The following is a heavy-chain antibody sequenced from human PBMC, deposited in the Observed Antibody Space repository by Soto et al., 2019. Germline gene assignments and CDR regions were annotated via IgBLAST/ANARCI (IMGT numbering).Heavy chain of an antibody. V-gene: IGHV3-49*03. Sequence: EVQVVESGGGLVQPGRSLRLSCTTSGFVFGDYEMSWFRQAPGKGLEWVGFIRTNSRGATTEYAASVRGRFTISRDDSKSVAYLQMNSLKIEDTVVYYCTRGVVIGYWGQGTLVTVSS. J-gene: IGHJ4*02. CDR1: GFVFGDYE. CDR2: IRTNSRGATT. CDR3: TRGVVIGY.